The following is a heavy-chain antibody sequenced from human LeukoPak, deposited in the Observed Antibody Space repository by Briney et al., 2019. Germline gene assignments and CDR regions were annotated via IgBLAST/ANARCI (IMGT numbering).Heavy chain of an antibody. CDR3: AKVPAAAGTQAGYFDY. Sequence: GGSLRLSCAASGFTFDDYAMHWVRQAPGKGLEWVSGISWNSGSIGYADSVKGRFTISRDNAKNSLYLQMNSLRAEDTALYYCAKVPAAAGTQAGYFDYWGQGTLVTVSS. CDR2: ISWNSGSI. D-gene: IGHD6-13*01. CDR1: GFTFDDYA. J-gene: IGHJ4*02. V-gene: IGHV3-9*01.